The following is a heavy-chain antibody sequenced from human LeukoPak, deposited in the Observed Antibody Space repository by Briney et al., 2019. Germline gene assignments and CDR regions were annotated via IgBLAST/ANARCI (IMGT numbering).Heavy chain of an antibody. V-gene: IGHV4-39*07. CDR3: ARVRGSTFYIHY. J-gene: IGHJ4*02. Sequence: PSETLSLTCTVSGGSISSSSYYWGWIRQPPGKGLEWIGSIYYSGSTYYNPSLKSRVTISVDTSKNQFSLKLSSVTAADTAVYYCARVRGSTFYIHYWGRGTLVTVSS. CDR2: IYYSGST. D-gene: IGHD2/OR15-2a*01. CDR1: GGSISSSSYY.